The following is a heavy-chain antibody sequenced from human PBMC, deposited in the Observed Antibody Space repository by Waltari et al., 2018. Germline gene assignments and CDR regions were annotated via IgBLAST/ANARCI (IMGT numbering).Heavy chain of an antibody. Sequence: QVQLVQSGSELKKPGASVKVSCKASGYTFTSYAMNWVRQAPGQGLEWMGWLNTNTGNPTYAQGVTGRFVFSLDTSVSTAYLQISSLKAEDTAVYYCAREPWRWLQFSEDWYFDLWGRGTLVTVSS. CDR1: GYTFTSYA. CDR2: LNTNTGNP. J-gene: IGHJ2*01. D-gene: IGHD5-12*01. CDR3: AREPWRWLQFSEDWYFDL. V-gene: IGHV7-4-1*02.